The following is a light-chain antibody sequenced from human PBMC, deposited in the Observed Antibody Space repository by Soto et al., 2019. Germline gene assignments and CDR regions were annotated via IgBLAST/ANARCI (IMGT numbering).Light chain of an antibody. Sequence: DIQMTQSPSSLSASVGDRVTITCQASQDISNYLNWFQHKPGKAPKILIYGASNLETGVPSRFSGSGSGTDFTFTISSLQPEDIATYYCQQYDNLPTFGGGTKVEI. CDR1: QDISNY. CDR3: QQYDNLPT. V-gene: IGKV1-33*01. CDR2: GAS. J-gene: IGKJ4*02.